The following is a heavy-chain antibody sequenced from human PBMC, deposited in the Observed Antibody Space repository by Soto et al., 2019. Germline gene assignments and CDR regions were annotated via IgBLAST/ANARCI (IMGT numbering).Heavy chain of an antibody. V-gene: IGHV3-33*01. CDR3: AREDHGDYGFYF. J-gene: IGHJ4*02. D-gene: IGHD4-17*01. Sequence: QVQLVESGGGVVQPGRSLRLSCAASGFTFSSYAMHWVRQAPGKGLEWVAVIRYDGSNKYYVDSVKGRFTISRDNSKNTLYLQMNSLKAEDTAVYYCAREDHGDYGFYFWGQGTLVTVSS. CDR2: IRYDGSNK. CDR1: GFTFSSYA.